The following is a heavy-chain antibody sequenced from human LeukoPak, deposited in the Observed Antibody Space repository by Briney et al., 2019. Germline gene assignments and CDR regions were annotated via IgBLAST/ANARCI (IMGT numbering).Heavy chain of an antibody. D-gene: IGHD2-2*03. Sequence: GGSLRLSCAASGFTFSSYSMNWVRQAPGKGLEWVSSISSSSSSYIYYADSVKGRFTISRDNAKNSLYLQMNSLRAEDTAVYYCARDFHLDIVVVPAAIGYWGQGTLVTVSS. J-gene: IGHJ4*02. CDR2: ISSSSSSYI. CDR1: GFTFSSYS. V-gene: IGHV3-21*01. CDR3: ARDFHLDIVVVPAAIGY.